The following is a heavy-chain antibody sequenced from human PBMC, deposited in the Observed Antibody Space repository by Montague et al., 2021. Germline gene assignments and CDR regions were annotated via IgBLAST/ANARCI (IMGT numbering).Heavy chain of an antibody. CDR3: ARVGLEGGPNFDY. Sequence: SLRLSCAVSGFAFSNYWMHWVRQAPGKGLVWVSRIQTDGTSTDYADSVKGRFTISRDNAKSTLYLQMNSLRAEDTAVYYCARVGLEGGPNFDYWGQGTLVTVSS. CDR1: GFAFSNYW. D-gene: IGHD1-1*01. CDR2: IQTDGTST. J-gene: IGHJ4*02. V-gene: IGHV3-74*01.